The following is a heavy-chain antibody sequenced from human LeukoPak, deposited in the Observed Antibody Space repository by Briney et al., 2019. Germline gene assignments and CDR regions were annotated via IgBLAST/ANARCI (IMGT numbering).Heavy chain of an antibody. CDR2: IYYSGNT. CDR1: GGSISSYY. J-gene: IGHJ4*02. D-gene: IGHD4-17*01. CDR3: ARGVDYGDFYFDY. V-gene: IGHV4-59*01. Sequence: PSETLSLTCTVSGGSISSYYWSWIRQPPGKGPEWIGYIYYSGNTNYNPSLKSRVTISVDTSKNQFSLKLSSVTAADTAVYYCARGVDYGDFYFDYWGQGTLVTVSS.